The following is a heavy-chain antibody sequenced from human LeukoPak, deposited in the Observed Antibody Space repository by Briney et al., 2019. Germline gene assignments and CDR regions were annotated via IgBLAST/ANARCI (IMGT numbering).Heavy chain of an antibody. Sequence: PGESLRLSCTAPGFTFYCYAMRWLPQAPGKGLEGVSSLIRCSEDPYYADHVKGRLTISSDNYKSTLYLQMNRLWAEDTAVYYCARTIAQYSNGWLYFYSGLEVWGQGTTVSVSS. D-gene: IGHD1-7*01. J-gene: IGHJ6*02. V-gene: IGHV3-23*01. CDR1: GFTFYCYA. CDR2: LIRCSEDP. CDR3: ARTIAQYSNGWLYFYSGLEV.